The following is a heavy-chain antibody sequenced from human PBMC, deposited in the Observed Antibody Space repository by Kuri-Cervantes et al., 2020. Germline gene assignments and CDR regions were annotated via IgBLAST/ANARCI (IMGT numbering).Heavy chain of an antibody. V-gene: IGHV3-23*01. Sequence: GESLKISCAASGFTFSDYPMSWVRQAPGRGLEWVSAISGSGDRTYYADSVRGRFTISRDTSTNTLYLQMNSLRAEDTAVYYCARGTSSLDFWGQGTLVTVSS. CDR2: ISGSGDRT. J-gene: IGHJ4*02. CDR3: ARGTSSLDF. CDR1: GFTFSDYP. D-gene: IGHD1-1*01.